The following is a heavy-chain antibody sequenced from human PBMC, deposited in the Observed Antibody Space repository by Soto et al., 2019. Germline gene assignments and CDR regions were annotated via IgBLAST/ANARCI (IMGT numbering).Heavy chain of an antibody. CDR1: GFTFTSSA. CDR2: IVVGSGNT. J-gene: IGHJ4*01. CDR3: AAEIYDILTGGNFDY. V-gene: IGHV1-58*02. Sequence: SVKVSCKASGFTFTSSAMQWVRQARGQRLEWIGWIVVGSGNTNYAQKFQERVTITRDMSTSTAYMELSSLRSEDTAVYYCAAEIYDILTGGNFDYWGQGTLVTVS. D-gene: IGHD3-9*01.